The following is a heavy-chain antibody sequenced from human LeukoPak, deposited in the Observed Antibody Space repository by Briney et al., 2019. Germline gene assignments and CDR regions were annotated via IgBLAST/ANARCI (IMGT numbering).Heavy chain of an antibody. CDR1: GGSISSYY. CDR2: IYSSGST. D-gene: IGHD5-12*01. J-gene: IGHJ6*03. CDR3: ATIGAAYSGYDASMDV. V-gene: IGHV4-4*07. Sequence: SKTLSLTCTVSGGSISSYYWSWIRQPAGKGLEWIGRIYSSGSTNYNPSLKSRVTMSVDTSKNQFSLKLSSVTAADTAVYYCATIGAAYSGYDASMDVWGKGTTVTVSS.